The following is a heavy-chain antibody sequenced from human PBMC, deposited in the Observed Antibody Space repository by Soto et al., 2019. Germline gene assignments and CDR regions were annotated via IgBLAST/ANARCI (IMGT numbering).Heavy chain of an antibody. J-gene: IGHJ4*02. V-gene: IGHV3-30*03. CDR3: ARGGGIFDY. D-gene: IGHD3-16*01. CDR2: ISYDGSNK. CDR1: GFTFTDYG. Sequence: PGGSLRLSCADSGFTFTDYGMHWVRQAPGKGLEWVAVISYDGSNKNYADSVKGRFTISRDNAKNSLYLQMNSLRDEDTAVYYCARGGGIFDYWGQGTLVTVSS.